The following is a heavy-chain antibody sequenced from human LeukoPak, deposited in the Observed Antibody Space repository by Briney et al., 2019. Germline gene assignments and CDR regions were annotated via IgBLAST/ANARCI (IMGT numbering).Heavy chain of an antibody. Sequence: SETLPLTCTVSGSSISSYYWTWLRQRPGKRLEWWGYIHDSGSTNYNHALKSRVTISVDTSKKQFSLKLTSVTAADTAVYYCARGFGSSWYYFDYWGQGTLVTASS. CDR2: IHDSGST. CDR3: ARGFGSSWYYFDY. J-gene: IGHJ4*02. V-gene: IGHV4-59*08. D-gene: IGHD6-13*01. CDR1: GSSISSYY.